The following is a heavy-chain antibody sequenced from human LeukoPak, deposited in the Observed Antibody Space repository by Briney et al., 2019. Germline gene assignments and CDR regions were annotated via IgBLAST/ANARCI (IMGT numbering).Heavy chain of an antibody. CDR3: AIRGPAGAGKSPDYFDY. CDR1: GFTFSSYV. Sequence: PGGSLRLSCAASGFTFSSYVMSWVRQAPGKGLEWVSAITGSGDNTYYADSVKGRFTISRDNSKNTLYLQMNSLRAEDTAVYYCAIRGPAGAGKSPDYFDYWGQGTLVTVSS. D-gene: IGHD6-19*01. J-gene: IGHJ4*02. CDR2: ITGSGDNT. V-gene: IGHV3-23*01.